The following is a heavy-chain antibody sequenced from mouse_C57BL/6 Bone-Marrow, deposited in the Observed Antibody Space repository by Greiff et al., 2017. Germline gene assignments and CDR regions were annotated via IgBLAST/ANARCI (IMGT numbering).Heavy chain of an antibody. V-gene: IGHV1-9*01. Sequence: QVQLQQSGAELMKPGASVKLSCKATGYTFTGYWIEWVKQRPGHGLEWIGEILPGSGSTNYNEKFKGKATFDADTSSNTAYMRLSSLTAEESAIYYGARWGYARDFWGRGTAVTVTA. CDR2: ILPGSGST. CDR3: ARWGYARDF. CDR1: GYTFTGYW. J-gene: IGHJ4*01.